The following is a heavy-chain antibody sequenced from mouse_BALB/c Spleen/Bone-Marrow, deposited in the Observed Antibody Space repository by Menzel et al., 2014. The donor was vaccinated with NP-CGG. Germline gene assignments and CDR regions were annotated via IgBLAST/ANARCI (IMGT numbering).Heavy chain of an antibody. CDR3: AAYCYGSSYGFAY. D-gene: IGHD1-1*01. J-gene: IGHJ3*01. CDR1: GFNIKDTY. Sequence: EVKLVESGAGLVKPGASVKLSCTASGFNIKDTYMHWVKQRPEQGLEWIGRIDPANGNTKYDPKFQGKATITADTSSNTAYLQLSSLTSEDTAVYYCAAYCYGSSYGFAYWGQGTLVTVSA. CDR2: IDPANGNT. V-gene: IGHV14-3*02.